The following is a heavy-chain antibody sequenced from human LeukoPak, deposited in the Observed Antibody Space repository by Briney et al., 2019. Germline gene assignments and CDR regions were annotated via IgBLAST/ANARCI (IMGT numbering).Heavy chain of an antibody. Sequence: SETLSLTCTVSGGSISSYYWSWIRQPPGKGLEWIGYIYYSGSTNYNPSLKSRVTISVDTSKNQFSLKLSSVTAADTAVYYCASSLSSSWYPNWFDPWGQGTLVTVSS. J-gene: IGHJ5*02. CDR1: GGSISSYY. CDR2: IYYSGST. V-gene: IGHV4-59*12. D-gene: IGHD6-13*01. CDR3: ASSLSSSWYPNWFDP.